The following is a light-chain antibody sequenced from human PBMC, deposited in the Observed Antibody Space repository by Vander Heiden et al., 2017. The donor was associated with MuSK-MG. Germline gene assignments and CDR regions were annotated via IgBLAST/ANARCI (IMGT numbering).Light chain of an antibody. J-gene: IGKJ1*01. CDR1: QSVSSN. CDR3: QQDNNWPRT. Sequence: EIVMTQSPATLSVSPGERATLSCRASQSVSSNLAWYQQKPGQAPRLLIYGGSGTEFTLTISSLQSEDFALYYCQQDNNWPRTFGQGTKVEIK. CDR2: GGS. V-gene: IGKV3-15*01.